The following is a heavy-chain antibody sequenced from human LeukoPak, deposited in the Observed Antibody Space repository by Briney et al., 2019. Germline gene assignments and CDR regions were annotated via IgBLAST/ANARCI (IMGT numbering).Heavy chain of an antibody. CDR2: INWNGGST. Sequence: PGXXLRLSCAASGFTFDDYGMSWVRQAPGKGLEWVSGINWNGGSTVYADSVKSRFTISRDNAKNSLYLQMNSLRAEDTALYYCARGLDSSGYYDAFDIWGQGTMVTVSS. CDR3: ARGLDSSGYYDAFDI. J-gene: IGHJ3*02. V-gene: IGHV3-20*04. D-gene: IGHD3-22*01. CDR1: GFTFDDYG.